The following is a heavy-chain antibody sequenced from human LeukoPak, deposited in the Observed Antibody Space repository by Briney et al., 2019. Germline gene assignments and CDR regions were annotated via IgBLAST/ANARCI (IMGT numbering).Heavy chain of an antibody. CDR3: ARPRGAAAGTFGFDP. CDR1: GFTFTSYV. Sequence: GGSLRLSRAASGFTFTSYVMHWVRQAPGKGLQWVALISYDGSNKYYADSVKGRFTISRDNSKNTLYLQMNSLRAEDTAVYYCARPRGAAAGTFGFDPWGQGTLVTVSS. J-gene: IGHJ5*02. D-gene: IGHD6-13*01. V-gene: IGHV3-30*03. CDR2: ISYDGSNK.